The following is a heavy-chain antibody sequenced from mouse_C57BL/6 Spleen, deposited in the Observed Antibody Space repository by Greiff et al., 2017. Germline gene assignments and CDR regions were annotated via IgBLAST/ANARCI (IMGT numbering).Heavy chain of an antibody. V-gene: IGHV1-69*01. CDR3: ARSHGNYLYFDV. J-gene: IGHJ1*03. D-gene: IGHD2-1*01. CDR2: IDPSDSYT. CDR1: GYTFTSYW. Sequence: QVQLQQPGAELVMPGASVKLSCKASGYTFTSYWMHWVKQRPGQGLEWIGEIDPSDSYTNYNQKFKGKSTLTVDKSSSTAYMQLSSLTSEDSAVYYCARSHGNYLYFDVWGTGTTVTVSS.